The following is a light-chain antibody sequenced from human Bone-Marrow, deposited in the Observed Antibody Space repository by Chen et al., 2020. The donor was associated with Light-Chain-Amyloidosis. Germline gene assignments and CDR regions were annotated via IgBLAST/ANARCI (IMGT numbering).Light chain of an antibody. V-gene: IGLV3-25*03. CDR3: QSAESSGTYEVI. Sequence: SYELTQPPSASVAPGQTPRPTRSVDDLPTKYAYWYQQKPGQAPVLVIHRDTVRPSGISERFSGSSSGTTATLTISGFQAEDEADYHCQSAESSGTYEVIFGGGTKLTVL. CDR2: RDT. CDR1: DLPTKY. J-gene: IGLJ2*01.